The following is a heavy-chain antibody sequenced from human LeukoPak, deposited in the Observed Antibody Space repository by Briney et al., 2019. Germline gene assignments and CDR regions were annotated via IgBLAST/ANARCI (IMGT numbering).Heavy chain of an antibody. Sequence: PGGSLRLSCAASGFTFSSYSMHWVRQAPGEGLEWVSSISSSSSSYSYTYYADSVKGRFTISRDNAKNALLLQMNSLRAEDTAVYYCARGRAAFDIWGQGTMVTVSS. CDR3: ARGRAAFDI. CDR1: GFTFSSYS. J-gene: IGHJ3*02. CDR2: ISSSSSSYSYT. V-gene: IGHV3-21*01.